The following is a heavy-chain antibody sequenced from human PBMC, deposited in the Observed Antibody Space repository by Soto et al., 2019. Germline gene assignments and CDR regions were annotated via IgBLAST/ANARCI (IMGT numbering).Heavy chain of an antibody. D-gene: IGHD3-22*01. V-gene: IGHV3-30-3*01. J-gene: IGHJ3*02. CDR1: GFTFSSYA. CDR2: ISYDGSNK. CDR3: ARGRYYDSSGYLPAFDI. Sequence: QVQLVESGGGVVQPGRSLRLSCAASGFTFSSYAMHWVRQAPGKGLEWVAVISYDGSNKYYADSVKGRFTISRDNSKNTLCLQMNSLRAEDTAVYYCARGRYYDSSGYLPAFDIWGQGTMVTVSS.